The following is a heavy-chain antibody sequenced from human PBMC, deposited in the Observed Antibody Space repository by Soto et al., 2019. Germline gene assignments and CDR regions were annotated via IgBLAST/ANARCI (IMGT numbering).Heavy chain of an antibody. J-gene: IGHJ4*02. D-gene: IGHD1-26*01. CDR2: IYYSGST. CDR1: GGSISSGGYY. V-gene: IGHV4-31*03. CDR3: ASFRSNSQLDY. Sequence: QVQLQESGPGLVKPSQTLSLTCPVSGGSISSGGYYWSWIRQHPGKGLEWIGYIYYSGSTYYNPSLKSRGTISVDTSKSPFSLYLSSVTAADTDVYYCASFRSNSQLDYWGQGTLVPVFS.